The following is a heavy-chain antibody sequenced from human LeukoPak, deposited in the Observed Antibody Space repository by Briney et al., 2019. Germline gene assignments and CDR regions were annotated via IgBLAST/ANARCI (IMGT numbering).Heavy chain of an antibody. Sequence: ASVKVSCKASGYTFTSYDINWVRQATGQGLEWMGWMNPNSGNTGYAQKFQGRVTMTRNTSISTAYMELSSLRSEDTAAYYCARGRPYSSSWYWFDPWGQGTLVTVSS. V-gene: IGHV1-8*01. J-gene: IGHJ5*02. CDR2: MNPNSGNT. CDR1: GYTFTSYD. CDR3: ARGRPYSSSWYWFDP. D-gene: IGHD6-13*01.